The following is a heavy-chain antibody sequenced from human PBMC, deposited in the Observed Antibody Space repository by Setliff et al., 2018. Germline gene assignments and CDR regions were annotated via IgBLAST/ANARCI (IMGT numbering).Heavy chain of an antibody. CDR3: ARANVLRLLEWLLSGGDYYYYYYMDV. V-gene: IGHV4-39*01. CDR1: GASISSGTYY. J-gene: IGHJ6*03. CDR2: IHYRGTT. Sequence: TLSLTCTVSGASISSGTYYWAWIRQPPGKGLEWIGRIHYRGTTYSNASLASRLTISVDTAKNQFSLKLTSVTAADTAVYYCARANVLRLLEWLLSGGDYYYYYYMDVWGKGTTVTVSS. D-gene: IGHD3-3*01.